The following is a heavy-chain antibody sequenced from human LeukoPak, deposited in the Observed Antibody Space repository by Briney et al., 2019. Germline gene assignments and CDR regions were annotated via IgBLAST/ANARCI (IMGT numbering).Heavy chain of an antibody. CDR3: ARDRGDCGGDCYHDY. J-gene: IGHJ4*02. CDR1: GFTFSRYS. Sequence: GGSLRLSCAASGFTFSRYSMNWVRQAPGKGLEWVSSISSSSSHIYYADSLKGRFTISRDNAKNSLYLKMNRLRAEATAVYYCARDRGDCGGDCYHDYWGQGTLVTVSS. CDR2: ISSSSSHI. D-gene: IGHD2-21*01. V-gene: IGHV3-21*01.